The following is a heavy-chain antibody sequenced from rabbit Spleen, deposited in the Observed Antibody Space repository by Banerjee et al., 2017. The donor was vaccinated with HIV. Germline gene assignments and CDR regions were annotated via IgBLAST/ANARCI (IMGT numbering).Heavy chain of an antibody. Sequence: QEQLEESGGDLVKPGASLTLTCTASGFSFSNNYVMCWVRQAPGKGLEWIACVSAGSSGSTYYANWAKGRFTCSKTSSTTVTLQMTRLTAADTATYFCARDTSSSFSSYGMDLWGQGTLVTVS. CDR2: VSAGSSGST. J-gene: IGHJ6*01. CDR1: GFSFSNNYV. CDR3: ARDTSSSFSSYGMDL. D-gene: IGHD1-1*01. V-gene: IGHV1S45*01.